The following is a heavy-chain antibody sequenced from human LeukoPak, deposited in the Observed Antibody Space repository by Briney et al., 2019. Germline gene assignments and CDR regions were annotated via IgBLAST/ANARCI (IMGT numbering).Heavy chain of an antibody. J-gene: IGHJ6*03. V-gene: IGHV1-2*02. CDR3: ARRGSSSWYYYYMDV. CDR1: VYTFTGYY. Sequence: ASVKVSCMASVYTFTGYYMHWVRQAPGQGLEWMGWINPNSGGTNYAQTFQGRVTMTRDTSISTAYMELSSLRSEDTAVYYCARRGSSSWYYYYMDVWGKGTTVSVSS. D-gene: IGHD6-13*01. CDR2: INPNSGGT.